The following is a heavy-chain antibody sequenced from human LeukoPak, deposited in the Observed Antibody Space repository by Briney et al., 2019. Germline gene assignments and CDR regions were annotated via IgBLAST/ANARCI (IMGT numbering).Heavy chain of an antibody. D-gene: IGHD2-2*01. V-gene: IGHV1-8*01. CDR2: MNPNSGNT. Sequence: ASVKVSCKASGYTFTSYDINWVRQATGQGLEWMGWMNPNSGNTGYAQKFQGRVTMTRNTSISTAYMELSSLRSEDTAVYYCARGTGDIVVVPAASGLDYWGQGTLVTVSS. J-gene: IGHJ4*02. CDR3: ARGTGDIVVVPAASGLDY. CDR1: GYTFTSYD.